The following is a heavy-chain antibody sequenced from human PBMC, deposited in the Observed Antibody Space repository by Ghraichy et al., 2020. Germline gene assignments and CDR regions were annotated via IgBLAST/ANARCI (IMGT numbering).Heavy chain of an antibody. CDR2: ISSSSSTI. D-gene: IGHD3-22*01. CDR1: GFTFSSYS. Sequence: GGSLRLSCAAFGFTFSSYSMNWVRQAPGKGLEWVSYISSSSSTIYYADSVKGRFTISRDNAKNSLYLQMNSLRDEDTAVYYCAREDEDSSGYYLYWGQGTLVTVSS. CDR3: AREDEDSSGYYLY. V-gene: IGHV3-48*02. J-gene: IGHJ4*02.